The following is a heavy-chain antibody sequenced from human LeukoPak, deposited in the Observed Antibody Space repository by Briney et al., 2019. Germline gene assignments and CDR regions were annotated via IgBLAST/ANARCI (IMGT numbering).Heavy chain of an antibody. D-gene: IGHD4-17*01. CDR3: AKDPNGDYVGAFDS. CDR2: ISASGDYT. CDR1: GFTFSAYA. Sequence: GSLRLSCAASGFTFSAYAVIWVRPAPGKGLGWVSAISASGDYTHYADSVKGRFDISRDNSKNTVYLQMSSLRAEDAALYYCAKDPNGDYVGAFDSWGQGTTVIVSS. J-gene: IGHJ3*02. V-gene: IGHV3-23*01.